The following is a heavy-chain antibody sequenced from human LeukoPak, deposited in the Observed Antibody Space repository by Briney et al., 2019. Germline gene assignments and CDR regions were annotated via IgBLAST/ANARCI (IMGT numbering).Heavy chain of an antibody. J-gene: IGHJ4*02. CDR3: AKAPTAMVCAAADYFDY. D-gene: IGHD5-18*01. CDR2: IAYDGSHE. CDR1: GFTFSSYG. V-gene: IGHV3-30*18. Sequence: SGGSLRLSCAASGFTFSSYGMHWVRQAPGKGLEWVADIAYDGSHEYYADSVQGRFTSSRDNFKNTLYLKMNYLRAEDTAVYYCAKAPTAMVCAAADYFDYWGQGTLVTVSS.